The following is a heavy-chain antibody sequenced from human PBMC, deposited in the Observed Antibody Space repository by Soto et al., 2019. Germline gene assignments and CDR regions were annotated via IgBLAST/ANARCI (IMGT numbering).Heavy chain of an antibody. Sequence: EVQLLESGGDLVQPGGSLRLSCAASGFTFSNYALTWVRQAPGKGLEWISSISDGYDCPYYADSVKGRFTLSRDNSRDTLSLQMNNLRADDTAVYYCERGGIGRAPGLGYWGQGTLVTVSS. CDR3: ERGGIGRAPGLGY. J-gene: IGHJ4*02. CDR1: GFTFSNYA. V-gene: IGHV3-23*01. D-gene: IGHD2-21*01. CDR2: ISDGYDCP.